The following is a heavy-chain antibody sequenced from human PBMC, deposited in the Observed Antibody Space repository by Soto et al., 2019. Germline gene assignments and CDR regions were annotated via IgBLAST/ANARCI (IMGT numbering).Heavy chain of an antibody. V-gene: IGHV4-30-2*02. Sequence: PPETLSLTCAVSGGSISSGGYSWSWIRQPPGKGLEWIGYIYHSGSTYSNTSLKSRVTISVDRSKNQFSLKMSSVTAADTAVYYCARLATRYYFDYWGQGTLVTVSS. CDR3: ARLATRYYFDY. D-gene: IGHD1-1*01. CDR2: IYHSGST. J-gene: IGHJ4*02. CDR1: GGSISSGGYS.